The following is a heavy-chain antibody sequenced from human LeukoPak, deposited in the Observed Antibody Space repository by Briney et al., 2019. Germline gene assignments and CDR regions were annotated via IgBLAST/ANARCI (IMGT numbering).Heavy chain of an antibody. CDR3: ARGYSGYAPGAYDI. V-gene: IGHV4-59*01. J-gene: IGHJ3*02. CDR2: IYYSGST. D-gene: IGHD5-12*01. CDR1: GGSISSYY. Sequence: SETLSLTCTVSGGSISSYYWSWIRQPPGKGLEWIGYIYYSGSTNYNPSLKSRVTISVDTPKNQFSLKLNSVTAADTAVYYCARGYSGYAPGAYDIWGQGTMVTVSS.